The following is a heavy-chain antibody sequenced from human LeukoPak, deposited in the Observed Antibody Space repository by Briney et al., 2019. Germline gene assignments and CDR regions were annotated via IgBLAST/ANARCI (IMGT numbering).Heavy chain of an antibody. D-gene: IGHD6-13*01. Sequence: GGSLRLSCAASGFTFSSYAMSWVRQAPGRGLEWVSSIGGSGGSTYYADSVKGRFTISRDNSKNTLYLQMNSLRAEDTAVYYCAKVETAAAATLRGFDYWGQGTLVAVSS. J-gene: IGHJ4*02. CDR1: GFTFSSYA. CDR2: IGGSGGST. CDR3: AKVETAAAATLRGFDY. V-gene: IGHV3-23*01.